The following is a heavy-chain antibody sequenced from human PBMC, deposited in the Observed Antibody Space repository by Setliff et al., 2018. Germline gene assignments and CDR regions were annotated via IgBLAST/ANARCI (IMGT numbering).Heavy chain of an antibody. J-gene: IGHJ6*02. V-gene: IGHV1-2*02. Sequence: ASVKVSCKASGYIFSDHYMHWVRQAPGKGLEWMGWINSNEGDTNYAQTFEGRLTLTRDTSIRTAYMELATLRSDDTAVYYCARARHFGMDVWGQGTTVTVSS. CDR2: INSNEGDT. CDR3: ARARHFGMDV. CDR1: GYIFSDHY.